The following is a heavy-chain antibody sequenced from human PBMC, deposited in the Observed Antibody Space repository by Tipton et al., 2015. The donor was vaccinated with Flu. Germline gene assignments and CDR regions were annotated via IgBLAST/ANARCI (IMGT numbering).Heavy chain of an antibody. D-gene: IGHD1-1*01. Sequence: TLSLTCTVSGGSISTYYWSWIRQPAGKGLGWIGRIYTSGSTNYNPSLKSRVTMSVDTSKNQFSLRLSSVTAADTAVYYCARGAGGPATAYDCWGQGTLVTVSS. J-gene: IGHJ4*02. CDR1: GGSISTYY. CDR2: IYTSGST. V-gene: IGHV4-4*07. CDR3: ARGAGGPATAYDC.